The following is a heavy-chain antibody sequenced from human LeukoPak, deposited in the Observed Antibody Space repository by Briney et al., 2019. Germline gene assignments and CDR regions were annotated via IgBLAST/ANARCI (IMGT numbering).Heavy chain of an antibody. Sequence: ASVKVSCKTSGYAFSAYYINWVRQAPGQGLEWMGRINPNSGDTNFAQKFQGRVTMTRDKSISTAYMGLTRLSSDDRAVYYCARGAGVTGTNWVRLDHFDFWGQGTLITVSS. CDR1: GYAFSAYY. D-gene: IGHD1-7*01. J-gene: IGHJ4*02. CDR2: INPNSGDT. V-gene: IGHV1-2*06. CDR3: ARGAGVTGTNWVRLDHFDF.